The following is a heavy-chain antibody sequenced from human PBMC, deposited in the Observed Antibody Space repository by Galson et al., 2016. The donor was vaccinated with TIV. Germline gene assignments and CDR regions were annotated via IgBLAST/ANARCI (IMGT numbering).Heavy chain of an antibody. J-gene: IGHJ4*02. Sequence: QSGAEVKKPGESLKISCKGSGYSFTSYWIGWVRQMPGKGLEWMGIIYPGDSDTRYRPSFQGQVTITADKSTRTAYLQWSSLKASDTAVYYCARRDSTGISNFDFWGQGTLVTVSS. D-gene: IGHD3-22*01. CDR3: ARRDSTGISNFDF. CDR2: IYPGDSDT. V-gene: IGHV5-51*01. CDR1: GYSFTSYW.